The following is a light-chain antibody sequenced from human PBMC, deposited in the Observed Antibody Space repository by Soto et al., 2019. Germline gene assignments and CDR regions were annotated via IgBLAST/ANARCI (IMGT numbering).Light chain of an antibody. Sequence: QPVLTQPPSASGTPGQRVSISCSGGSSNIGRNYVFWYQQLPGTAPKLLIYSNNKRPSGVPDRFSGSTSGTSASLAIRGLRSEDEADYYCAAWDDSLSGYVFGPGTKVTVL. CDR1: SSNIGRNY. J-gene: IGLJ1*01. V-gene: IGLV1-47*02. CDR2: SNN. CDR3: AAWDDSLSGYV.